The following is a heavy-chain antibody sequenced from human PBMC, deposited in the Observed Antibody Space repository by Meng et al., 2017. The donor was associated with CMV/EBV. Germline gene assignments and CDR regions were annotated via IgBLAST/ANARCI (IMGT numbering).Heavy chain of an antibody. J-gene: IGHJ4*02. Sequence: ESLKISCAASGFTFSSYSMNWVRQAPGKGLEWVSSISSSSSYIYYADSVKGRFTISRDNAKNSLYLQMNSLRAEDTAVYYCAIGVTGRYCSSTSCYEDYWGQGTLVTVSS. D-gene: IGHD2-2*01. CDR2: ISSSSSYI. V-gene: IGHV3-21*01. CDR3: AIGVTGRYCSSTSCYEDY. CDR1: GFTFSSYS.